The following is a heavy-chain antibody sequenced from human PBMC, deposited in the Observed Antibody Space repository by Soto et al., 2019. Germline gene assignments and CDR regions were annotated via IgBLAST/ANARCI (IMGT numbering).Heavy chain of an antibody. J-gene: IGHJ5*02. CDR3: ARDRGGVVPAATPPGFDP. CDR1: GYTFTSYY. D-gene: IGHD2-2*01. CDR2: INPSGGST. V-gene: IGHV1-46*01. Sequence: ASVKVSCKASGYTFTSYYMHWVRQAPGQRLEWLGIINPSGGSTSYAQKFRGRVTMTRDTSTSTVYMELSSLRSEDTAVYYCARDRGGVVPAATPPGFDPWGQGTLVTVSS.